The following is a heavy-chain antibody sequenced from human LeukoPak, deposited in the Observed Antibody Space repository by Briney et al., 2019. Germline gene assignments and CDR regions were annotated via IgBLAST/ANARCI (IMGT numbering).Heavy chain of an antibody. Sequence: ASVKVSCKASGYTFTVYYMHWVRQAPGQGLEWMGWINPNSGGTNYAQKFQGRVTMTRDTSISTAYMELSRLRSDDTAVYYCARESCQPDGPVDTAMSFDYWGQGTLVTVSS. V-gene: IGHV1-2*02. CDR1: GYTFTVYY. D-gene: IGHD5-18*01. J-gene: IGHJ4*02. CDR2: INPNSGGT. CDR3: ARESCQPDGPVDTAMSFDY.